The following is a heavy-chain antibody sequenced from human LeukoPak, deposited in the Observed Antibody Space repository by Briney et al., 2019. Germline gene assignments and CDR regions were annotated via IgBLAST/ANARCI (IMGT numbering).Heavy chain of an antibody. CDR1: GGTFSSYA. D-gene: IGHD5-18*01. Sequence: ASVKVSCKASGGTFSSYAISWVRQAPGQGLEWMGRIIPIFGTANYAQKFQGRVTITTDESTSTAYMELSSLRSEDTAVYYCARDHPDTAMAPFDYWGQGTLVTVSS. CDR3: ARDHPDTAMAPFDY. CDR2: IIPIFGTA. J-gene: IGHJ4*02. V-gene: IGHV1-69*05.